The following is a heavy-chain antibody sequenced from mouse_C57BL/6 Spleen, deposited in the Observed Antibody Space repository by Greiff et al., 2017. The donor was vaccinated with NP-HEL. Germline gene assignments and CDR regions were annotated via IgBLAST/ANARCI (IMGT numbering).Heavy chain of an antibody. V-gene: IGHV3-1*01. Sequence: EVQLQESGPGMVKPSQSLSLTCTVTGYSITSGYDWHWIRHFPGNKLEWMGYISYSGSTNYNPSLKSRISITHDTSTNHFFLKLNSVTTEDTATYYCARDLTVVAPGAMDYWGQGTSVTVSS. CDR2: ISYSGST. CDR3: ARDLTVVAPGAMDY. J-gene: IGHJ4*01. D-gene: IGHD1-1*01. CDR1: GYSITSGYD.